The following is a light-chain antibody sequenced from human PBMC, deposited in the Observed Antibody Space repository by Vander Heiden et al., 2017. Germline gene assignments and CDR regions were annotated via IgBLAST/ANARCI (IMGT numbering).Light chain of an antibody. CDR2: GAS. CDR1: QSVSSN. Sequence: EIVMTQSPATLSVSPGERATLSCRASQSVSSNIAWYQQKPGQAPRLLIYGASTRATGIPARFSGSGSGTDFTLTINSLQSEDFAVYYCQQHSNWPPLTFGQGTRLETK. J-gene: IGKJ2*01. V-gene: IGKV3-15*01. CDR3: QQHSNWPPLT.